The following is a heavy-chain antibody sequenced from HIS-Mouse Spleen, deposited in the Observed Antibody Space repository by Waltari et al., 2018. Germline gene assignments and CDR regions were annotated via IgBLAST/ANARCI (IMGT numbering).Heavy chain of an antibody. D-gene: IGHD2-21*02. CDR3: ARKRTASGWFDP. J-gene: IGHJ5*02. CDR2: IYYSGST. V-gene: IGHV4-39*01. CDR1: GGSISSRGYY. Sequence: QLQLQESGPGLVKPSETLSLTCTVPGGSISSRGYYWGWLRQPPGKGLEWIGSIYYSGSTYYNPSLKSRVTISVDTSKNQFSLKLSSVTAADTAVYYCARKRTASGWFDPWGQGTLVTVSS.